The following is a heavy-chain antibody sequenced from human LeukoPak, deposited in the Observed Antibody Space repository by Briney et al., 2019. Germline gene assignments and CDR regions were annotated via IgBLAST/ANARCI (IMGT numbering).Heavy chain of an antibody. Sequence: PGGSLRLSCTTSGFTFNSYAMSWVRQAPGKGLEWVSHISSSGVDTSYADSVKGRFTISRDNAKNSLYLQLNTLRAEDTAVYYCATDPWDYVWGSYFDSWGQGTLVTVSS. CDR3: ATDPWDYVWGSYFDS. V-gene: IGHV3-23*01. CDR1: GFTFNSYA. D-gene: IGHD3-16*01. CDR2: ISSSGVDT. J-gene: IGHJ4*02.